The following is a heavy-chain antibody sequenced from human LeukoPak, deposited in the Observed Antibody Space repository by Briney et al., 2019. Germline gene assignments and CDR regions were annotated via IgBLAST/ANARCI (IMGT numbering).Heavy chain of an antibody. V-gene: IGHV2-70*11. Sequence: SGPTLVNPTQTLTLTCAFTGFSLSTSGMCVSWIRQPLGKALVWLARIDWDENKYYRPSLKTMLTTSKHTSKNQVVLTMTNMDPVTTATYYCARTFCSSWGDYWGQGTLVTVSS. CDR2: IDWDENK. CDR3: ARTFCSSWGDY. D-gene: IGHD6-13*01. J-gene: IGHJ4*02. CDR1: GFSLSTSGMC.